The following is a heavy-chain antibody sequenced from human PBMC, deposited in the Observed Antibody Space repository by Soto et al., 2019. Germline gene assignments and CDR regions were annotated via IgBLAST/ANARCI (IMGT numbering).Heavy chain of an antibody. Sequence: ASVKVSCKASGYTFTSYGIYWVRQATGQGFEWMGWMNPNTGNSGYAQKFQGRVTMTSDTSISTAHMELSSLRSEDTAVYYCARRAETNGWNGFGADKYYFDFWGQGTLVTVSS. V-gene: IGHV1-8*02. D-gene: IGHD1-1*01. CDR3: ARRAETNGWNGFGADKYYFDF. J-gene: IGHJ4*02. CDR2: MNPNTGNS. CDR1: GYTFTSYG.